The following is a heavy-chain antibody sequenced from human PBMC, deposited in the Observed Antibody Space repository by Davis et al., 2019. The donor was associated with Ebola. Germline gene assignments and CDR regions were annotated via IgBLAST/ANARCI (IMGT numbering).Heavy chain of an antibody. CDR2: IYHSGST. V-gene: IGHV4-4*02. Sequence: GSLRLSCAVSGGSISNSNWWSWVRQHPGKGLEWIGEIYHSGSTNYNPSLKSRVTISVDKSKNQFSLKLSSVTAADTAVYYCARDPLIVCRSNCDDNWGQGTLVTVSS. CDR1: GGSISNSNW. D-gene: IGHD6-13*01. CDR3: ARDPLIVCRSNCDDN. J-gene: IGHJ4*02.